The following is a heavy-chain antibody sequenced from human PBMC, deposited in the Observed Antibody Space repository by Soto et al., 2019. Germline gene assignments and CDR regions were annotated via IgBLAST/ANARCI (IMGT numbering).Heavy chain of an antibody. V-gene: IGHV1-69*12. J-gene: IGHJ4*02. CDR3: AREGGGGDSSGYQYYFDY. CDR1: GGTFSSYA. Sequence: QVQLVQSGAEVKKPGSSVKVSCKASGGTFSSYAISWVRQAPGQGLEWMGGIIPIFGTANYAQKFQGRVTITADESTSTAYMELGSLRSEDTAVYYCAREGGGGDSSGYQYYFDYWGQGTLVTVSS. CDR2: IIPIFGTA. D-gene: IGHD3-22*01.